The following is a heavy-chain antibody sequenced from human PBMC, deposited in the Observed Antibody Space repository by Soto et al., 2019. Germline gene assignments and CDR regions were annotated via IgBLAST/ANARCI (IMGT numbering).Heavy chain of an antibody. Sequence: GPSVKVSCKASGGTFNNYPITWVRQAPGEGLEWMGGSIPIFGTANYAQKFQGRVTISVDESTSTAYMELSSLRSEDTAVYYCRRCCGYSGDDHYYYFDMDVWGQGTMVTVSS. CDR1: GGTFNNYP. V-gene: IGHV1-69*13. CDR3: RRCCGYSGDDHYYYFDMDV. CDR2: SIPIFGTA. D-gene: IGHD5-12*01. J-gene: IGHJ6*02.